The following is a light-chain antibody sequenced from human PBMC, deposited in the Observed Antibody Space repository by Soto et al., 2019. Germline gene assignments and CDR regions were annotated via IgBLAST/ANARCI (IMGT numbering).Light chain of an antibody. J-gene: IGKJ1*01. CDR2: DAS. CDR3: QQHQSYWS. CDR1: QSISRW. V-gene: IGKV1-5*01. Sequence: DIRMTQSASTLSASLGDRVTITCRASQSISRWLAWYQQKPGKAPRLLIHDASSLQSGVPSRFSGSGSGTEFTLTISSLKPDDFATYYCQQHQSYWSFGQGTKVDIK.